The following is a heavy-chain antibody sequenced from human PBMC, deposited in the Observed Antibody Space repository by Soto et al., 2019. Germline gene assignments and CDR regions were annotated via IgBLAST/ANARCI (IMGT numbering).Heavy chain of an antibody. V-gene: IGHV4-39*01. CDR2: MDYSGRA. D-gene: IGHD3-3*01. CDR1: GGSMGSSSYY. Sequence: QVPLQESGPGLVKPSETLSLDCSVFGGSMGSSSYYWAWIRQPLGKGLEWIGGMDYSGRAYYNSSLKSRVIISVDTSKNKFSLKLNSVTAADTAVYYCARHKRITDVGVAPIRGIFDYWGKGDLVTVSS. J-gene: IGHJ4*02. CDR3: ARHKRITDVGVAPIRGIFDY.